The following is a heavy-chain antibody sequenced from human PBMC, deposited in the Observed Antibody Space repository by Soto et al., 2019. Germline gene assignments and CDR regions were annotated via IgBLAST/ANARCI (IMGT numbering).Heavy chain of an antibody. CDR1: GGSISSGDYY. CDR2: IYYSGST. D-gene: IGHD6-13*01. CDR3: AGWSSSWPMPRFAP. J-gene: IGHJ5*02. Sequence: QVQLQESGPGLVKPSQTLSLTCTVSGGSISSGDYYWSWIRQPPGKGLEWIGYIYYSGSTYYNPSLKSRVTITVDTPKTQSPRRLSSVPAADTAVYSCAGWSSSWPMPRFAPWGQGTLVPVSS. V-gene: IGHV4-30-4*01.